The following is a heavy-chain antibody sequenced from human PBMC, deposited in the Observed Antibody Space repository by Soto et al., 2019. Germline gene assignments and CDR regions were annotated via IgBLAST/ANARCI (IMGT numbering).Heavy chain of an antibody. J-gene: IGHJ4*02. V-gene: IGHV3-33*01. CDR1: GFTFSSYG. D-gene: IGHD3-10*01. Sequence: QVQLVESGGGVVQPGRSLRLSCAASGFTFSSYGMHWVRQAPGKGLEWVAVIWYDGSNKYYADSVKGRFPISRDNSKNTLYLQMNSLRAEDTAVYYCARGIPYYYGSGSTPYYFDYWGQGTLVTVSS. CDR2: IWYDGSNK. CDR3: ARGIPYYYGSGSTPYYFDY.